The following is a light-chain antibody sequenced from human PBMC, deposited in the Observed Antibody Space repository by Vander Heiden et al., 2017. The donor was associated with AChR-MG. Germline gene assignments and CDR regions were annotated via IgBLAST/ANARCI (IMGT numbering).Light chain of an antibody. CDR1: SSNIGSNT. V-gene: IGLV1-44*01. J-gene: IGLJ3*02. CDR2: SNN. Sequence: QSVLTQPPSASGTPGQRVTISCSGSSSNIGSNTVNWYQQLPGTATKLLIYSNNQRPSGVPDRFSGSKSGTSASLAISGLQSEDEADYYCAAWDDSLNGRLVFGGGTKLTVL. CDR3: AAWDDSLNGRLV.